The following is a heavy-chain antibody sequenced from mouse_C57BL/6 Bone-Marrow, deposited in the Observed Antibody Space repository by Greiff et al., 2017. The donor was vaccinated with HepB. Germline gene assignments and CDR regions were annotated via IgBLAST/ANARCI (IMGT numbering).Heavy chain of an antibody. CDR2: SRNKANDYTT. J-gene: IGHJ4*01. Sequence: EVQLQESGGGLVQSGRSLRLSCATSGFTFSDFYMEWVRQAPGKGLEWIAASRNKANDYTTEYSASVKGRFIVSRDTSQSILYLQMNALRAEDTAIYYCAGVTTVVATEAMDYWGQGTSVTVSS. D-gene: IGHD1-1*01. V-gene: IGHV7-1*01. CDR3: AGVTTVVATEAMDY. CDR1: GFTFSDFY.